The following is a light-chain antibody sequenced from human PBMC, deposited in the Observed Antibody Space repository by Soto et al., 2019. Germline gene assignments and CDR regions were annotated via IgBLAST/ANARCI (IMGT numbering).Light chain of an antibody. CDR2: WAS. V-gene: IGKV4-1*01. Sequence: DIVMTQSPDSLAVSLGERATINCKSSQSVLYSSNNKNYLAWYQQKPGQPPMLLIYWASTRESGVPDRFSGSGYGTDFTLTIRSRQAEDVAVYYFQQYYSTPPITFGQGTRLEIK. CDR3: QQYYSTPPIT. J-gene: IGKJ5*01. CDR1: QSVLYSSNNKNY.